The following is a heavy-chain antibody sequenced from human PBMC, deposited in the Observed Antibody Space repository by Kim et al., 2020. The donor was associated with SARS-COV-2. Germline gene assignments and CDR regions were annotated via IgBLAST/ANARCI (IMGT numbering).Heavy chain of an antibody. CDR1: GGSFSGYY. Sequence: SETLSLTCAVYGGSFSGYYWSWIRQPPGKGLEWIGEINHSGSTNYNPSLKSRVTISVDTSKNQFSLKLSSVTAADTAVYYCARGRRDSSGWRGGCEFDYWGQGTLVTVSS. CDR3: ARGRRDSSGWRGGCEFDY. J-gene: IGHJ4*02. V-gene: IGHV4-34*01. CDR2: INHSGST. D-gene: IGHD6-19*01.